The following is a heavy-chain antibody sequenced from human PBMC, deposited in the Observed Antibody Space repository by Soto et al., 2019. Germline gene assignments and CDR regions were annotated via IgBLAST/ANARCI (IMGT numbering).Heavy chain of an antibody. CDR2: IYYTGTT. CDR3: ASSSLYGMDV. Sequence: SETLSLTCTVSGDSINTDYYWSWIRQPPGKGLEWIGYIYYTGTTFYNPSLKSRVTISLDTSKNRLSLNLRSVTAADTAVYYCASSSLYGMDVWGQGTTVTVSS. V-gene: IGHV4-30-4*02. J-gene: IGHJ6*02. CDR1: GDSINTDYY.